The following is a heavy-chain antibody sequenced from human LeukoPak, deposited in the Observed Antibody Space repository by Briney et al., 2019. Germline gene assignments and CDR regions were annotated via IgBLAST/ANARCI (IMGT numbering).Heavy chain of an antibody. D-gene: IGHD2-15*01. Sequence: ASVKVSCKASGYAFTSYYMYWVRQAPGQGLEWMGIINPSGGSTTYAQKFQGRVTMTRDTSTSTVYMELSSLRSEDTAVYYCARGPGLRYCSGGGCYWFDPWGQGTLVTVSS. J-gene: IGHJ5*02. CDR1: GYAFTSYY. CDR2: INPSGGST. V-gene: IGHV1-46*01. CDR3: ARGPGLRYCSGGGCYWFDP.